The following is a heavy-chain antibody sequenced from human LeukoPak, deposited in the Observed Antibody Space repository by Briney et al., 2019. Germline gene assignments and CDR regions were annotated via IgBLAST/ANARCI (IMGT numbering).Heavy chain of an antibody. D-gene: IGHD2-15*01. Sequence: GGSLRLSCAASGFTVSSNSWSWVRQAPGKGLEWVSFIYSGGKTHSSDSVKGRFTISRDNSKNTLYLQMSSLRAEDTAIYYCARRAGEYSHPYDYWGQGTLVTVSS. CDR2: IYSGGKT. CDR1: GFTVSSNS. CDR3: ARRAGEYSHPYDY. V-gene: IGHV3-53*01. J-gene: IGHJ4*02.